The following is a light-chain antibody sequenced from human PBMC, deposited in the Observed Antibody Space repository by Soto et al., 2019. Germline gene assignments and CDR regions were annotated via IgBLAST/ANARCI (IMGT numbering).Light chain of an antibody. CDR1: QTVGSSY. J-gene: IGKJ2*01. Sequence: EIVLTQSPGTLSLSPGERATLSCRASQTVGSSYLAWYQQKPGQAPRLLIYGASNRATGIPDRFSGSGSGTDFTLTISRLEPEDFAVYYCQQYRSSPYTFSQGTKLEI. CDR2: GAS. CDR3: QQYRSSPYT. V-gene: IGKV3-20*01.